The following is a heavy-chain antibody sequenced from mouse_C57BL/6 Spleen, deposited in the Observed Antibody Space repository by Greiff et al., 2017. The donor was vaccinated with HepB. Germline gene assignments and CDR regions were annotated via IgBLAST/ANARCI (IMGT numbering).Heavy chain of an antibody. D-gene: IGHD1-1*01. Sequence: VQLKQSGGGLVKPGGSLKLSCAASGFTFSSYAMSWVRQTPEKRLEWVATISDGGSYTYYPDNVKGRFTISRDNAKNNLYLQMSHLKSEDTAMYYCARDHYGSPYYYAMDYWGQGTSVTVSS. CDR3: ARDHYGSPYYYAMDY. CDR1: GFTFSSYA. J-gene: IGHJ4*01. V-gene: IGHV5-4*01. CDR2: ISDGGSYT.